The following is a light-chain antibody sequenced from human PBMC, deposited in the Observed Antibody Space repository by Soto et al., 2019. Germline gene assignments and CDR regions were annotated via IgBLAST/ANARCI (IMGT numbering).Light chain of an antibody. J-gene: IGKJ2*01. CDR2: GAS. Sequence: EIVLTQSPGTLSLSPGERATLSCRASQRVTINYLAWYQQKPGQAPRLLFYGASTRATGIPDRFSGSGSGTDFALTITRLEPEDFAVYYCQQYGNSPHMYTFVQGTKLQIK. CDR1: QRVTINY. CDR3: QQYGNSPHMYT. V-gene: IGKV3-20*01.